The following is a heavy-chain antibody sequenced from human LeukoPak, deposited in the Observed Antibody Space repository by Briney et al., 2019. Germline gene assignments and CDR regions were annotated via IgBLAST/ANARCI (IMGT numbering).Heavy chain of an antibody. V-gene: IGHV4-59*01. D-gene: IGHD6-13*01. Sequence: PSETLSLTCTVSGGSISSNYWSWIRQPPGKGLEWIGYIYYSGSTNYNPSLKSRVTISVDTSKNQFSLKLSSVTAADTAVYYCARASYQVAAGLFDYWGQGTLVTVSS. CDR3: ARASYQVAAGLFDY. J-gene: IGHJ4*02. CDR1: GGSISSNY. CDR2: IYYSGST.